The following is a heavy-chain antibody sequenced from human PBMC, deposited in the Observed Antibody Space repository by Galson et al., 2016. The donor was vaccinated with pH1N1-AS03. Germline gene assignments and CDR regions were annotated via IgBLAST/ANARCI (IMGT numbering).Heavy chain of an antibody. D-gene: IGHD3-22*01. CDR2: ISITSTYT. CDR1: GFTFSDYY. Sequence: SLRLSCAASGFTFSDYYMSWIRQAPGQGLEWISFISITSTYTNYADSVKGRFTISRDNAKNSLLLQMNSLRAEDTAVCYCARSGDYYDSSGYYWGQQYYFDYWGQGAPVTVS. J-gene: IGHJ4*02. CDR3: ARSGDYYDSSGYYWGQQYYFDY. V-gene: IGHV3-11*06.